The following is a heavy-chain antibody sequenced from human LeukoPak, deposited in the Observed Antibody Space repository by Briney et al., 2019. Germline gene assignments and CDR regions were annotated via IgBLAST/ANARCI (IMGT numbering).Heavy chain of an antibody. CDR3: ARVIRTTGYYSNPKSGSFDF. CDR1: GDSITSSAFY. V-gene: IGHV4-39*01. CDR2: IYSSGST. D-gene: IGHD3-9*01. J-gene: IGHJ4*02. Sequence: PSETLSLTCTVSGDSITSSAFYWGWIRQPPGKGLEWIGSIYSSGSTYYNPSLRTRVTISVDTSKNQFSLKLSSVTAADTAVYYCARVIRTTGYYSNPKSGSFDFWGQGTLVTVSS.